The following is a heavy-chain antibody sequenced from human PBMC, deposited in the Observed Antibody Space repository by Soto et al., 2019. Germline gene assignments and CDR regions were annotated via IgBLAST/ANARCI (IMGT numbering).Heavy chain of an antibody. CDR3: ASFDYGDYGAVALIED. CDR2: ISRIGIYI. Sequence: EVQLVESGGGLVKPGGSLRLSCAASGFTFSTYTMNWVRQAPGKGLEWVSAISRIGIYINYADSVKGRFTVSRDNAKNSLYLQMNSLRAEDTAVYYCASFDYGDYGAVALIEDWGQGTLVTVSS. CDR1: GFTFSTYT. D-gene: IGHD4-17*01. J-gene: IGHJ1*01. V-gene: IGHV3-21*01.